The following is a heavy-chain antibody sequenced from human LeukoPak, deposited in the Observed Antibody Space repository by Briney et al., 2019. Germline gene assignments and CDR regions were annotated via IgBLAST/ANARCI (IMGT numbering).Heavy chain of an antibody. D-gene: IGHD1-26*01. CDR2: ISGSGDNT. V-gene: IGHV3-23*01. CDR1: GFTFSSYA. J-gene: IGHJ3*02. CDR3: TTEGGAGYAFDI. Sequence: GGSLRLSCAASGFTFSSYAMSWVRQAPGKGLEWVSGISGSGDNTYYADSVKGRFTISRDNSKNTLYVQVNSLGTEDTAVYYCTTEGGAGYAFDIWGQGTIVTVSS.